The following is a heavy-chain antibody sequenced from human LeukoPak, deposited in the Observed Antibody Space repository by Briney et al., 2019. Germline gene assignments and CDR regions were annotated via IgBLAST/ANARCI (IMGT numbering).Heavy chain of an antibody. J-gene: IGHJ4*02. CDR3: AAGHCSSPSCYAAEGY. Sequence: GGSLRLSCAASGFTFSSYAVSWVRQAPGKGLEWVSAISGSGGSTYYADSVKGRFTISRDNSKNTLYLQMNSLRAEDTAVYYCAAGHCSSPSCYAAEGYWGQGTLVTVSS. V-gene: IGHV3-23*01. CDR1: GFTFSSYA. CDR2: ISGSGGST. D-gene: IGHD2-2*01.